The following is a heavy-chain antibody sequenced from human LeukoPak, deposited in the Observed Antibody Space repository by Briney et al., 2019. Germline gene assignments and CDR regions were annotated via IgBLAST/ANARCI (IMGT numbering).Heavy chain of an antibody. V-gene: IGHV3-7*05. CDR1: GFTFSSYA. CDR2: IKLDGSEE. D-gene: IGHD5-18*01. Sequence: GGSLRLSCAASGFTFSSYAMSWVRQAPEKGLEWVANIKLDGSEEYYVDSVKGRFTISRDNAKNSLYLQMNSLRAEDTAVHYCARDRGYSTFDIWGQGTMVTVSS. CDR3: ARDRGYSTFDI. J-gene: IGHJ3*02.